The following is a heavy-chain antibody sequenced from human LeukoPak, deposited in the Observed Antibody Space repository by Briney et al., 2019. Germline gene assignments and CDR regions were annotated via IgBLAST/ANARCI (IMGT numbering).Heavy chain of an antibody. J-gene: IGHJ4*02. Sequence: PGRSLRLSCAASGFTFSSYGMHWVRQAPGKGLEWVAVISYDGSNKYYADSVKGRFTISRDNSKNTLYLQMNSLRAEDTAVYYCARERRTYYGSGSYPPPVIWGQGTLVTVSS. CDR1: GFTFSSYG. CDR2: ISYDGSNK. V-gene: IGHV3-30*03. D-gene: IGHD3-10*01. CDR3: ARERRTYYGSGSYPPPVI.